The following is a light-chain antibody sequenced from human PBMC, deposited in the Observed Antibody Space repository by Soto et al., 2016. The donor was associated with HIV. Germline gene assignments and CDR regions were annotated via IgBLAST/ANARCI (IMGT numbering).Light chain of an antibody. CDR1: QAISNY. CDR2: AAS. Sequence: DIQMTQSPSAMSASVGDRVTITCRASQAISNYLIWFQQKPGKVPKRLIYAASTLQNGVPSRFSGSGSGTEFTLTISSLRPEDFATYYCLQHKPYPLTFGGGTTVEIK. V-gene: IGKV1-17*03. J-gene: IGKJ4*01. CDR3: LQHKPYPLT.